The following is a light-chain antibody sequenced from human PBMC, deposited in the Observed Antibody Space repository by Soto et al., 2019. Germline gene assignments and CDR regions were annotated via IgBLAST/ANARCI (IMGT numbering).Light chain of an antibody. Sequence: DIQMPQSPSSLSASVVDIFTITFRASQSISSYLNWYQQKPGKAPKLLIYAASSLQSGVPSRFSGSGSGTDFTLTISSLQPEDFATYYCKQSYSIWTCGKGHKGAIK. CDR1: QSISSY. V-gene: IGKV1-39*01. CDR2: AAS. CDR3: KQSYSIWT. J-gene: IGKJ1*01.